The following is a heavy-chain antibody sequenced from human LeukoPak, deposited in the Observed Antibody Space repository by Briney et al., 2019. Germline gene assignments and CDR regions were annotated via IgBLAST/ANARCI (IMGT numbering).Heavy chain of an antibody. J-gene: IGHJ1*01. CDR3: TTDAPFYGSGSYFSDFQH. Sequence: GGSLRLSCAASGFTFSYACMSWVRQAPGKGLEWVGRIKSKTDGGTTDHAAPVKGRFTIPRDDSKKTLYLQMNSLKTEDTGVYYCTTDAPFYGSGSYFSDFQHWGQGTLVIVSS. CDR2: IKSKTDGGTT. V-gene: IGHV3-15*01. D-gene: IGHD3-10*01. CDR1: GFTFSYAC.